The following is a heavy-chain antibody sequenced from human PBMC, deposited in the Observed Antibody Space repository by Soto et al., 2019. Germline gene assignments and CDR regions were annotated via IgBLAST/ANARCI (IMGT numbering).Heavy chain of an antibody. J-gene: IGHJ4*02. V-gene: IGHV3-48*02. CDR3: ASSVGGHFAY. CDR1: GFPFSIYS. Sequence: EVQLVESGGGLVQPGGSLRLTCVASGFPFSIYSMNWVRQAPGKGLEWSSYITSDTNTIKYADSVKGRFTISRDDAKNFVHLPRDSLWDEVTAVSFCASSVGGHFAYWGQGAVVTAS. CDR2: ITSDTNTI. D-gene: IGHD3-16*01.